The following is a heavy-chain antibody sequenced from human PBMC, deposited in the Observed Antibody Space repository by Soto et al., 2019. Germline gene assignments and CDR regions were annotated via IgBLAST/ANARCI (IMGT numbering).Heavy chain of an antibody. CDR3: ARVGGYCSGGSCYGPWYFDY. J-gene: IGHJ4*02. V-gene: IGHV4-34*01. CDR2: INHSGST. Sequence: SETLSLTCAVYGGSFSGYYWSWIRQPPGRGLEWIGEINHSGSTNYNPSLKSRVTISVDTSKNQFSLKLSSVTAADTAVYYCARVGGYCSGGSCYGPWYFDYWGQGTLVTISS. CDR1: GGSFSGYY. D-gene: IGHD2-15*01.